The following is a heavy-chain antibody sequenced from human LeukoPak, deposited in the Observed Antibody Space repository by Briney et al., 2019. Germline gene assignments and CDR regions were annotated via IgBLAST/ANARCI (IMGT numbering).Heavy chain of an antibody. J-gene: IGHJ4*02. Sequence: GGSLRLSCAASGFTFSRYAMNWVRQAPGKGLEWVSAISGSGGSTYYADSVKGRFTISRDNSKNTLYLQMNTLRAEDTALYYCAKGLKPAMASRSNYSDYWGQGTLVTVSS. CDR1: GFTFSRYA. V-gene: IGHV3-23*01. D-gene: IGHD2-2*01. CDR2: ISGSGGST. CDR3: AKGLKPAMASRSNYSDY.